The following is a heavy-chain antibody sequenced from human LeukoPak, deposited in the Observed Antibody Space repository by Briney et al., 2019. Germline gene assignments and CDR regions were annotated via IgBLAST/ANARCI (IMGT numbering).Heavy chain of an antibody. CDR1: GYTFTSYD. D-gene: IGHD3/OR15-3a*01. CDR2: MNPNRGNT. V-gene: IGHV1-8*01. Sequence: ASVKVSCKASGYTFTSYDINWVRQATRQGLKWMGWMNPNRGNTGYAQKFQGRVTMTKNTSISTAYMDLSSLRSEDTAVYYCARALSWTTESYYYMDVSGKGTTVTVS. CDR3: ARALSWTTESYYYMDV. J-gene: IGHJ6*03.